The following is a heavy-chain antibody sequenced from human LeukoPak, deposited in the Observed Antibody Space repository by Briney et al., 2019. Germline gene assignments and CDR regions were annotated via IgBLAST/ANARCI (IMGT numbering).Heavy chain of an antibody. V-gene: IGHV4-30-4*01. Sequence: SQTLSLTCTVSGGSISSASYYWSWIRQPPGKGLEWIGYIYYSGNTYYNPSLKSRVTVSVDTSKNQFSLKLYSVTAADTAVYYCASVPASGSGTYYSDYWGQGTLVTVSS. J-gene: IGHJ4*02. CDR1: GGSISSASYY. CDR3: ASVPASGSGTYYSDY. D-gene: IGHD3-10*01. CDR2: IYYSGNT.